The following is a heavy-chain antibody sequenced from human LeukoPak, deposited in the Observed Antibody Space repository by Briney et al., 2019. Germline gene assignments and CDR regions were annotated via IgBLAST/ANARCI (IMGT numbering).Heavy chain of an antibody. D-gene: IGHD6-19*01. CDR3: ATKQWLAPPPDS. Sequence: PGGSLRLSCAASGFTFSKYWMLWVRQAPGKGLESVSRINTDGTATTYADSVKGRFTVSRGNADNTMFLQMNSVRDEDTAVYYCATKQWLAPPPDSWGQGTPVTVSS. V-gene: IGHV3-74*01. CDR1: GFTFSKYW. J-gene: IGHJ4*02. CDR2: INTDGTAT.